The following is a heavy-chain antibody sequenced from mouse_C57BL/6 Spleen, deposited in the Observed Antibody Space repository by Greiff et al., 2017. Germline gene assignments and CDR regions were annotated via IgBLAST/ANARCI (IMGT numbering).Heavy chain of an antibody. CDR3: ARNGNYEFAY. D-gene: IGHD2-1*01. V-gene: IGHV1-50*01. Sequence: VQLQQPGAELVKPGASVKLSCKASGYTFTSYWTQWVKQRPGQGLAWIGEIDPSDSYTNYNKKFKGKATLTVDTSSSTAYMQLSSLTSEDSAVYYCARNGNYEFAYWGQGTLVTVSA. J-gene: IGHJ3*01. CDR2: IDPSDSYT. CDR1: GYTFTSYW.